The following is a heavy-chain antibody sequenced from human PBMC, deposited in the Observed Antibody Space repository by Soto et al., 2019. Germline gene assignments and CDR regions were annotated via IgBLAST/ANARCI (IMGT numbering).Heavy chain of an antibody. CDR3: ARARYIAVAGTYYCYYYGMDV. CDR1: GYTFTSYA. CDR2: INAGNGNT. D-gene: IGHD6-19*01. V-gene: IGHV1-3*01. Sequence: QVQLVQSGAEVKKPGASVKVSCKASGYTFTSYAMHWVRQAPGQRLEWMGWINAGNGNTKYSQKFQGRVTITRDTSASTAYMELSSLRSEDTAVYYCARARYIAVAGTYYCYYYGMDVWGQGTTVTVSS. J-gene: IGHJ6*02.